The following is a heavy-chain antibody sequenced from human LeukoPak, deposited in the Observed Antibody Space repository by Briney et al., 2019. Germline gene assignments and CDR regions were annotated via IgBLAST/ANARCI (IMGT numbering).Heavy chain of an antibody. J-gene: IGHJ3*02. D-gene: IGHD5/OR15-5a*01. V-gene: IGHV4-59*01. CDR3: ARAVYGAFDI. Sequence: PSETLSLTCTVSGGSISSYYWSWIRQPPGKGLEWIGYIYYSGSTNYNPSLKSRVTISVDTSKNQFSLKLSSVTAADTAVYYCARAVYGAFDIWGQGTMVTVSS. CDR2: IYYSGST. CDR1: GGSISSYY.